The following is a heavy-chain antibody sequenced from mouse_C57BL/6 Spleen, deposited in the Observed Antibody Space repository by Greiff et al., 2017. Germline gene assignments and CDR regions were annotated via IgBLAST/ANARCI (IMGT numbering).Heavy chain of an antibody. J-gene: IGHJ2*01. D-gene: IGHD2-1*01. Sequence: EVQLQQSGPELVKPGDSVKISCKASGYSFTGYFMNWVMQSHGKSLEWIGRINPYNGDTFYNQKFKGKATLTVDKSSSTAHMGLRSLTSEDSAVYYCARGRYYGNLDYWGQGTTLTVSS. CDR1: GYSFTGYF. V-gene: IGHV1-20*01. CDR3: ARGRYYGNLDY. CDR2: INPYNGDT.